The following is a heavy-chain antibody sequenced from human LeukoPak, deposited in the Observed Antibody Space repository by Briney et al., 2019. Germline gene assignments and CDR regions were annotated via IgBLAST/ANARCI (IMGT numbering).Heavy chain of an antibody. CDR1: GFTSSSYS. V-gene: IGHV3-48*01. D-gene: IGHD3-10*01. Sequence: GGSLRLSCAASGFTSSSYSMNWVRQAPGMGLEWVSYISSSSSTIYYADSVEGRFTISRDNAKNSLYLQMNSLRAEDTAVYYCASYYGSGSYYNVVDYWGQGTLVTVSS. CDR3: ASYYGSGSYYNVVDY. J-gene: IGHJ4*02. CDR2: ISSSSSTI.